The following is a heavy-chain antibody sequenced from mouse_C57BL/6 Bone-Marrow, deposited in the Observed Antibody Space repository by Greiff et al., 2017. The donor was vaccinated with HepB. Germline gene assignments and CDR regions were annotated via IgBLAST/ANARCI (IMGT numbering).Heavy chain of an antibody. J-gene: IGHJ3*01. CDR2: INPSTGGT. Sequence: VQLQQSGPELVKPGASVKISCKASGYSFTGYYMNWVKQSPEKSLEWIGEINPSTGGTTYNQKFKAKATLTVDKSSSTAYMQLKSLTSEDSAVYYCARDYRFAYWGQGNLVTVSA. CDR1: GYSFTGYY. D-gene: IGHD2-4*01. CDR3: ARDYRFAY. V-gene: IGHV1-42*01.